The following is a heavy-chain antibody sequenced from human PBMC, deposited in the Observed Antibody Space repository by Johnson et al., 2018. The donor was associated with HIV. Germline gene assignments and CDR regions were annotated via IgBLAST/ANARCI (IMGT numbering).Heavy chain of an antibody. D-gene: IGHD3-10*01. CDR2: INWNGGST. V-gene: IGHV3-9*01. CDR1: GFTFDDYA. J-gene: IGHJ3*02. Sequence: VQLVESGGGLVQPGRSLRLSCAASGFTFDDYAMHWVRQAPGKGLEWVSGINWNGGSTGYADSVKGRFTISRDNAKNSLYLQMNSLRAEDTALYYCASETMVQGGPHDAFDIWGQGTMVTVSS. CDR3: ASETMVQGGPHDAFDI.